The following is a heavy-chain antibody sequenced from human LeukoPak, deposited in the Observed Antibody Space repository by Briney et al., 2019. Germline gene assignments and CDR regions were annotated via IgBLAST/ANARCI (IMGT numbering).Heavy chain of an antibody. CDR2: ISSGSTI. CDR1: GFTFSSYE. V-gene: IGHV3-48*03. CDR3: ARESIAVAGAPFDY. Sequence: GGSLRLSCAASGFTFSSYEMNWVRQAPGKGLEWVSYISSGSTIYDADSVKGRLTISRDNAKNSLYLQMNSLRAEDTAVYYCARESIAVAGAPFDYWGQGTLVTVSS. J-gene: IGHJ4*02. D-gene: IGHD6-19*01.